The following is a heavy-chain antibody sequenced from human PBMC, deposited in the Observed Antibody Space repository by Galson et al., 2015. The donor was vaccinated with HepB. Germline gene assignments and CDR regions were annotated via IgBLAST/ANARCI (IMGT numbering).Heavy chain of an antibody. CDR3: ARAIGGHFRYGMDV. Sequence: SLRLSCAASGFTFSKHGMHWVRQAPGKGLEWVAVIWYDGINKYYADSVKGRFTISRDNSKDTLYLQMNSLRAEDTAVYYCARAIGGHFRYGMDVWGQGTPVTVSS. CDR1: GFTFSKHG. CDR2: IWYDGINK. D-gene: IGHD3-3*02. J-gene: IGHJ6*02. V-gene: IGHV3-33*01.